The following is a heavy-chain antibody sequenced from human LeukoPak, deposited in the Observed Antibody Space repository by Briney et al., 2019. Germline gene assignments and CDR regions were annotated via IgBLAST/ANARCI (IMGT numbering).Heavy chain of an antibody. CDR3: VRHDGRGGATMGAFDS. CDR2: IYYGQTI. V-gene: IGHV4-39*01. CDR1: AASISSRSHH. J-gene: IGHJ5*01. D-gene: IGHD4/OR15-4a*01. Sequence: MPSETLSLTCTISAASISSRSHHWGWIRQSPGKGLEWIGSIYYGQTIYYNPSLNSRVTISVVTSTDQFTLQLNSVTAADTAVYYCVRHDGRGGATMGAFDSWGQGSLVTVSS.